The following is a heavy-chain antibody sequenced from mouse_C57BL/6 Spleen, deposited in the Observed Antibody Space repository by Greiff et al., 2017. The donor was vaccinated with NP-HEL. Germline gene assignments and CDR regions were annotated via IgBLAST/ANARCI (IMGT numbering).Heavy chain of an antibody. V-gene: IGHV1-22*01. Sequence: EVQLQQSGPELVKPGASVKMSCKASGYTFTDYNMHWVKQSHGKSLEWIGYINPNNGGTSYNQKFKGKATLTVNKSSSTAYMELRSLTSEDSAVYYCASGGIYYDYDVAYWGQGTLVTVSA. CDR2: INPNNGGT. J-gene: IGHJ3*01. CDR1: GYTFTDYN. D-gene: IGHD2-4*01. CDR3: ASGGIYYDYDVAY.